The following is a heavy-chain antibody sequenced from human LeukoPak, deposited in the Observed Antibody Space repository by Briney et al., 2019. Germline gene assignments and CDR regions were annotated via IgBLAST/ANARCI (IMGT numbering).Heavy chain of an antibody. CDR2: MRSDGSKE. D-gene: IGHD1-1*01. V-gene: IGHV3-30*02. CDR3: AATYDSYFDY. J-gene: IGHJ4*02. CDR1: GFTFMSYG. Sequence: GALRLFCAASGFTFMSYGMHWVRQAPGKGLEWVAFMRSDGSKEYYTDSVKGRFTMPRDNSKKTLWLEMDSLRAEDTAVYYCAATYDSYFDYWGQGTRVTVSS.